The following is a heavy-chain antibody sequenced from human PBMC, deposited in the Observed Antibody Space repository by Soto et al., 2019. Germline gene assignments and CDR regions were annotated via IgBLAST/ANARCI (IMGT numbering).Heavy chain of an antibody. D-gene: IGHD3-22*01. CDR2: IVVGSGNT. J-gene: IGHJ6*02. CDR3: AADSLYYYDSSGYPYGMDV. CDR1: GFTFTSSA. Sequence: GASVKVSCKASGFTFTSSAVQWVRQARGQRLVWIGWIVVGSGNTNYAQKFQERVTITRDMSTSTAYMELSSLRSEDTAVYYCAADSLYYYDSSGYPYGMDVWGQGTTVTV. V-gene: IGHV1-58*01.